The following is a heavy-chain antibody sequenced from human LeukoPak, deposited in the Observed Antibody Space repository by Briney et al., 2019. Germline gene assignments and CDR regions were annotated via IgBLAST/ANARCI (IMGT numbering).Heavy chain of an antibody. CDR3: ARGGYSYGYDY. D-gene: IGHD5-18*01. CDR2: ISYDGSNK. CDR1: GFTFNIYA. V-gene: IGHV3-30-3*01. Sequence: GGSLRLSCAASGFTFNIYAMHWVRQAPGKGLEWVAVISYDGSNKYYADSVKGRFTISRDNSKNTLYLQMSSLRAEDTAVYYCARGGYSYGYDYWGQGTLVTVSS. J-gene: IGHJ4*02.